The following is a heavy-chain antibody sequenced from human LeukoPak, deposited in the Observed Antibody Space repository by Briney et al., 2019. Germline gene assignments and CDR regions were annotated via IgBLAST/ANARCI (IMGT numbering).Heavy chain of an antibody. CDR3: VNYYDSSDYQQPNHFDY. V-gene: IGHV4-38-2*02. CDR2: IYHSGST. J-gene: IGHJ4*02. D-gene: IGHD3-22*01. Sequence: SETLSLTCTVSSYSISSGYYWGWIRQPPGKGLEWIGSIYHSGSTYYNPSLKSRVTISVDTSKNQFSLKLSSVTAADTAVYYCVNYYDSSDYQQPNHFDYWGQGTLVTVSS. CDR1: SYSISSGYY.